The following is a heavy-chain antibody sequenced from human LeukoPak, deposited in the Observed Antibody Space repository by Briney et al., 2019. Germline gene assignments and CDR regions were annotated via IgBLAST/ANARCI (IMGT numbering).Heavy chain of an antibody. Sequence: SETLSLTCTVSGSSISSYYWSWIRQPPGKGLEWIGYIYYSGSTNYNPSLKSRVTISVDTSKNQFSLKLSSVTAADTAVYYCARGSGSGYYWEGELPTPYYFDYWGQGTLVTVSS. CDR3: ARGSGSGYYWEGELPTPYYFDY. V-gene: IGHV4-59*01. CDR1: GSSISSYY. CDR2: IYYSGST. J-gene: IGHJ4*02. D-gene: IGHD3-3*01.